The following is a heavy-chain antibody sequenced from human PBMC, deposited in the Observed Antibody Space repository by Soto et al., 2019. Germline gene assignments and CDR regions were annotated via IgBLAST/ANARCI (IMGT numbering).Heavy chain of an antibody. Sequence: PSETLSLTCAVYGGSFSGYYWSWIRQPPGKGLEWIGEINHSGSTDYNPSLKSRVTISGDTSKNQFSLKVSSVTAADTAVYYCARGTSWQLPFDYWGQGTLVTVSS. CDR2: INHSGST. V-gene: IGHV4-34*01. J-gene: IGHJ4*02. CDR3: ARGTSWQLPFDY. CDR1: GGSFSGYY. D-gene: IGHD6-13*01.